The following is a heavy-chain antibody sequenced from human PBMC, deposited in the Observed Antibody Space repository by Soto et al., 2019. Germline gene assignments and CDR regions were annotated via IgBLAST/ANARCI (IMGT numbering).Heavy chain of an antibody. J-gene: IGHJ3*01. Sequence: SVKVSCKASGGTFSSYAISWVRQAPGQGLEWMGGIIPIFGTANYAQKFQGRVTITADESTSTAYMELSSLRSEDTTVYYCARKRYYDSSGDAFELWGQGTMVTVSS. CDR3: ARKRYYDSSGDAFEL. D-gene: IGHD3-22*01. V-gene: IGHV1-69*13. CDR1: GGTFSSYA. CDR2: IIPIFGTA.